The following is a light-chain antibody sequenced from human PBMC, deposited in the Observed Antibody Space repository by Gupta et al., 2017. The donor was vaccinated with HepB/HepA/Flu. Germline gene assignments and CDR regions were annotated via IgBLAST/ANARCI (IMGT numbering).Light chain of an antibody. CDR3: ATWDDSLNGYV. CDR1: SSNIGSNT. V-gene: IGLV1-44*01. Sequence: QSVLTQPPSASGTPGQRVTISCSGSSSNIGSNTVNWYQQLPGTAPKLLIYSNNQRPSGVPDRFSGSKSGTSASLAISGLQSEDEPDYYCATWDDSLNGYVLGTGTKVTVL. CDR2: SNN. J-gene: IGLJ1*01.